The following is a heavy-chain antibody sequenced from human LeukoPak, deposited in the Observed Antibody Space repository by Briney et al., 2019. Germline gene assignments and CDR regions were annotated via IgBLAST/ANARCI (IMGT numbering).Heavy chain of an antibody. V-gene: IGHV1-69*06. CDR1: GCTFSSYA. CDR2: IIPIFGTA. Sequence: SVNVSCKASGCTFSSYAISWVRQAPGQGLEWMGGIIPIFGTANYAHKFQGRVTITADKSTSPAYMELRSLRSDDTAVYYCARDLKRGYSRGRYSWGTGSSNDYWGQGTLVTLPS. J-gene: IGHJ4*02. D-gene: IGHD6-19*01. CDR3: ARDLKRGYSRGRYSWGTGSSNDY.